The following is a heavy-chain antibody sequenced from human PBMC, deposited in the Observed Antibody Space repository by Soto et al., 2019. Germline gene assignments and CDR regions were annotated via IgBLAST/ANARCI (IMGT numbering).Heavy chain of an antibody. V-gene: IGHV3-48*03. D-gene: IGHD2-8*01. CDR2: ISGTGFTT. J-gene: IGHJ4*02. CDR1: GFNFSNYD. CDR3: ARGGVY. Sequence: GGSLRLSCAASGFNFSNYDMNWVRQAPGGGLEWIAFISGTGFTTYYAGSAWPRFTISRDNSQSALFLQMDSLTVDDSGIYFCARGGVYWGQGVPVTVSS.